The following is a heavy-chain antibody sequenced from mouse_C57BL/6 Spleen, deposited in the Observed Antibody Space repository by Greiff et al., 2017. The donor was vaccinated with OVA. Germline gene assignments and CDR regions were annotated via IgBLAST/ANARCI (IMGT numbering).Heavy chain of an antibody. CDR1: GYTFTSYW. J-gene: IGHJ4*01. D-gene: IGHD2-4*01. CDR3: ARRGMNYDYAMDY. Sequence: VQLQQPGAELVKPGASVKLSCKASGYTFTSYWMQWVKQRPGQGLEWIGEIDPSDSYTNYNQKFKGKATLTVDTSSSTAYMQLSSLTSEDSAVYYCARRGMNYDYAMDYWGQGTSVTVSS. CDR2: IDPSDSYT. V-gene: IGHV1-50*01.